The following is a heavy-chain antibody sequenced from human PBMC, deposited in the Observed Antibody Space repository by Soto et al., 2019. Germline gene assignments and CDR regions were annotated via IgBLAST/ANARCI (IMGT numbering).Heavy chain of an antibody. Sequence: SETLSLTCTVSGGSISSSSYYWGWIRQPPGKGLEWIGSIYYSGSTYYNPSLKSRVTISVDTSKNQFSLKLSSVTAADAAVYYCARLDSSGHYYYMDVWGKGTTVTVSS. V-gene: IGHV4-39*01. CDR2: IYYSGST. CDR1: GGSISSSSYY. D-gene: IGHD6-25*01. J-gene: IGHJ6*03. CDR3: ARLDSSGHYYYMDV.